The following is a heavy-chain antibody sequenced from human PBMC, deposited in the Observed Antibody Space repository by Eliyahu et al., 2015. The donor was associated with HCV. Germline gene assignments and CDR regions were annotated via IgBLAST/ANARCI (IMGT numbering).Heavy chain of an antibody. D-gene: IGHD3-10*01. Sequence: QLQLQESGPGLVKPSETLSLTCTVSXXSISSSSYYWGWXRQPPGKGLEWIGGIYYSGSTYYNPSLKSRVTISVDTSKNQFSLKLSSVTAADTAVYYCARHSYFGSGIYLFDYWGQGTLVTVSS. CDR2: IYYSGST. CDR1: XXSISSSSYY. V-gene: IGHV4-39*01. J-gene: IGHJ4*02. CDR3: ARHSYFGSGIYLFDY.